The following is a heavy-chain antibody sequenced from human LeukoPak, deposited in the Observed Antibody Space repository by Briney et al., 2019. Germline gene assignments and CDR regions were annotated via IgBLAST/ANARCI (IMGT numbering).Heavy chain of an antibody. Sequence: SETLSLTCTVSGGSISSYYWSWIRQPPGKGLEWIGYIYYSGSTNYNPSLKSRVTISADTSKNQFSLKLSSVTAADTAVYYCARGIAVAHFDYWGQGTLVTVSS. V-gene: IGHV4-59*01. CDR3: ARGIAVAHFDY. D-gene: IGHD6-19*01. J-gene: IGHJ4*02. CDR1: GGSISSYY. CDR2: IYYSGST.